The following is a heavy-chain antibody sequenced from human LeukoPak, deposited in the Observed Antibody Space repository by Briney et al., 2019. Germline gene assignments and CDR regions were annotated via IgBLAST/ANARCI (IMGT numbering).Heavy chain of an antibody. CDR2: IYYSGST. Sequence: SETLSLPCTVSGGSISSSSYYWGWIRQPPGKGLEWIGSIYYSGSTYYNPSLKSRVPITVDTAKNQFSLKLSSVTAADTAVYYCARDPAAADYFDYWGQGTLVTVSS. CDR1: GGSISSSSYY. D-gene: IGHD6-13*01. CDR3: ARDPAAADYFDY. J-gene: IGHJ4*02. V-gene: IGHV4-39*07.